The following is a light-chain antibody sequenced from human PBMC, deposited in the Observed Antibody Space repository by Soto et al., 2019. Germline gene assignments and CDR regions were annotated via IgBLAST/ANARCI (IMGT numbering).Light chain of an antibody. CDR3: LQDYNYPWT. V-gene: IGKV1-5*01. Sequence: DRVTITCLASQSMTSRLARYQQKPGKAPKLLIYDASSLASGVPSRFSGSGSGTDFTLTISSLQPEDFATYYCLQDYNYPWTFGQGTKVDIK. CDR2: DAS. J-gene: IGKJ1*01. CDR1: QSMTSR.